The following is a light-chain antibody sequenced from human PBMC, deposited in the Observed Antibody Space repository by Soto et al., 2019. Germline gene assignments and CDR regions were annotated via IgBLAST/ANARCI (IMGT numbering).Light chain of an antibody. Sequence: QSVLTQPPSGSGTPGQRVTNSCSGSSSNIGSNTVNWYQLLPGMVPILFFYSINNLPSGVLDLFSCFKAGPLASLAISGLKSVDEVYYYCVAWDNSLNGYVVFGGGTKVTVL. CDR3: VAWDNSLNGYVV. CDR2: SIN. V-gene: IGLV1-44*01. CDR1: SSNIGSNT. J-gene: IGLJ2*01.